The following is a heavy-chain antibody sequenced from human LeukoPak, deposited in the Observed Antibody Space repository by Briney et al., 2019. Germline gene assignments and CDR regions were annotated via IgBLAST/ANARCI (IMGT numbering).Heavy chain of an antibody. CDR1: GFTFSDYY. D-gene: IGHD3-9*01. J-gene: IGHJ4*02. CDR2: IWYDGSNK. Sequence: PGGSLRLSCAASGFTFSDYYMSWIRQAPGKGLEWVAVIWYDGSNKYYADSVKGRFTISRDNSKNTLYLQMNSLRAEDTAVYYCAKSGVLRYFDWSDPEYYFDYWGQGTLVTVSS. CDR3: AKSGVLRYFDWSDPEYYFDY. V-gene: IGHV3-33*06.